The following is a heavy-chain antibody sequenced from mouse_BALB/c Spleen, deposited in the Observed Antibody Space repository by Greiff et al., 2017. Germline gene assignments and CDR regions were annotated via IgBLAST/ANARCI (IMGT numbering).Heavy chain of an antibody. Sequence: QVQLQQSGAELARPGASVKLSCKASGYTFTSYWMQWVKQRPGQGLEWIGAIYPGDGDTRYTQKFKGKATLTADKSSSTAYMQLSSLASEDSAVYYCARDAYGYSWFAYWGQGTLVTVSA. D-gene: IGHD1-2*01. CDR3: ARDAYGYSWFAY. V-gene: IGHV1-87*01. CDR1: GYTFTSYW. J-gene: IGHJ3*01. CDR2: IYPGDGDT.